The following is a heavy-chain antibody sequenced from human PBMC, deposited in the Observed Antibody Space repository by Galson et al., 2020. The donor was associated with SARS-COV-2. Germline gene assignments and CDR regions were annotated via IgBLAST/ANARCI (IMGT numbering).Heavy chain of an antibody. CDR2: ISYEGSKT. D-gene: IGHD1-7*01. Sequence: GGSLRLSCTASGFSFNNYGMYWVRQAPGKGLEWVAGISYEGSKTYYSDSAEGRFTISKDNSKNAVYLQMNSLRPEDTAVYYCAKRGGPFELSCYYYMDVWGKGSTVTVSS. CDR3: AKRGGPFELSCYYYMDV. J-gene: IGHJ6*03. V-gene: IGHV3-30*18. CDR1: GFSFNNYG.